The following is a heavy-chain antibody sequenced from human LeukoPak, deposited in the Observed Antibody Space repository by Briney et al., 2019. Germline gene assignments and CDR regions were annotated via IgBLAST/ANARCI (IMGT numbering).Heavy chain of an antibody. D-gene: IGHD2-8*01. Sequence: SETLSLTCAVYGGSFSGYYWSWIRQPPGKGLEWIGEINHSGSTNYNPSLKSRVTISVDTSKNQFSLKLSSVTAADTAVYYCARGRVSDYWGQGTLVTVSS. CDR1: GGSFSGYY. CDR2: INHSGST. V-gene: IGHV4-34*01. CDR3: ARGRVSDY. J-gene: IGHJ4*02.